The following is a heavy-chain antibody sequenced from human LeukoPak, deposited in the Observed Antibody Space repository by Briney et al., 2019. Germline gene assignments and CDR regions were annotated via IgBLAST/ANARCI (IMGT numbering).Heavy chain of an antibody. D-gene: IGHD1-7*01. CDR1: GGSFSNHY. CDR2: INHSGRT. J-gene: IGHJ5*01. V-gene: IGHV4-34*01. Sequence: SETLSLTCTVSGGSFSNHYLSWIRQPPGKGLEWIGEINHSGRTNYNPSLKSRVTLSVDTSKNQFSLKMSSVTAADTAVYYCARPYYSGTYWFDSWGQGTLVTVSS. CDR3: ARPYYSGTYWFDS.